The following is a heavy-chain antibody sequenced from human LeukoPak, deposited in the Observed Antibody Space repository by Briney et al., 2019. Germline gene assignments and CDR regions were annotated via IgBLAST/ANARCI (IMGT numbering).Heavy chain of an antibody. Sequence: GGSLRLSCAASGFTFSSYSMNWVRQAPGKGLEWVSSISSSSSYIYYADSVKGRFTISRDNAKNSLYLQMNSLRAEDTAVYYCATSPYSSSWYEAGQGPFGYWGQGTLVTVSS. CDR2: ISSSSSYI. CDR3: ATSPYSSSWYEAGQGPFGY. CDR1: GFTFSSYS. J-gene: IGHJ4*02. V-gene: IGHV3-21*01. D-gene: IGHD6-13*01.